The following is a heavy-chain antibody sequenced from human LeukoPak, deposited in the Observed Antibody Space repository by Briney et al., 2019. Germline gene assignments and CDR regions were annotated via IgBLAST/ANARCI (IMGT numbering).Heavy chain of an antibody. V-gene: IGHV3-48*02. D-gene: IGHD3-22*01. J-gene: IGHJ4*02. CDR1: GFTFSSYS. Sequence: GGSLRLSCGASGFTFSSYSMNWVRQAPGKGLEWVSYISSSSRTIYDADSVKGRFTISRDNAQNSLYLQMNSPRDEDTAVYYCARGDSSGYPYYFDYWGQGTLVTVSS. CDR2: ISSSSRTI. CDR3: ARGDSSGYPYYFDY.